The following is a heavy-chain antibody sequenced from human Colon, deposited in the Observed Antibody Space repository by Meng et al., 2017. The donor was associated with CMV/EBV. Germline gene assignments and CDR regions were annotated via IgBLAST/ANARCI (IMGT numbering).Heavy chain of an antibody. CDR3: ARDSPFYGMDV. CDR1: GGSVSSGSYY. Sequence: SETLSLTCTVSGGSVSSGSYYWSWIRQPPGKGLEWIGYIYYSGSTNYNPSLKSRVSISVDTSKNQFSLKLSSVTAADTAVYYCARDSPFYGMDVWGQGTTVTVSS. J-gene: IGHJ6*02. V-gene: IGHV4-61*01. CDR2: IYYSGST.